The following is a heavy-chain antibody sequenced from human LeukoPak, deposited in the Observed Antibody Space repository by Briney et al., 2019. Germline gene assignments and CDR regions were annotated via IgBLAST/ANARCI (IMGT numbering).Heavy chain of an antibody. D-gene: IGHD2-2*01. CDR2: IIPIFGTA. V-gene: IGHV1-69*06. CDR3: ARDEGEKYQLLSG. CDR1: GGTFSSYA. J-gene: IGHJ4*02. Sequence: SVKVSCKASGGTFSSYAISWVRHAPGQGLGWMGRIIPIFGTANYAQKFQGRVTITADKSTSTAYMELSSLRSEDTAVYYCARDEGEKYQLLSGWGQGTLVTVSS.